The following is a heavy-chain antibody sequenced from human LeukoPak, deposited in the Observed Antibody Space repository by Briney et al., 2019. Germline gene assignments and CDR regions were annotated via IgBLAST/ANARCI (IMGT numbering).Heavy chain of an antibody. V-gene: IGHV1-46*01. Sequence: ASVKVSRKASGYIFTSYNIYWVRQAPGQGLEWMGIINPSGGSTNYAQKFQGRVTMTRDTSTSTVYMELSSLRSDDTAVYYCARGRGPYDFWSGYWGDAFDIWGQGTTVTVSS. D-gene: IGHD3-3*01. CDR1: GYIFTSYN. J-gene: IGHJ3*02. CDR3: ARGRGPYDFWSGYWGDAFDI. CDR2: INPSGGST.